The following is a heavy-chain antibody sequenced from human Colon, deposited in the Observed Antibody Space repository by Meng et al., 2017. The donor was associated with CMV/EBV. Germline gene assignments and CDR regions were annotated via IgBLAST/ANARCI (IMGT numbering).Heavy chain of an antibody. V-gene: IGHV3-23*01. J-gene: IGHJ4*02. Sequence: GESLKISCAASGFTFSSYAMSWVRQAPGKGLEWVSGISDSGGRTYYADSVKGRFTISRDNSKNTLYLQMDSLRGEDTAIYYCARGSEYFDFWSSSDWGQGTLVTVSS. CDR1: GFTFSSYA. CDR3: ARGSEYFDFWSSSD. CDR2: ISDSGGRT. D-gene: IGHD3-3*01.